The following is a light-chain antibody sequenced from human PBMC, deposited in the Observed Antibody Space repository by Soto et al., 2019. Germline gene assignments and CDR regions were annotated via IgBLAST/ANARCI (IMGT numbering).Light chain of an antibody. CDR2: EVS. J-gene: IGLJ2*01. CDR1: SSDVGDYKY. Sequence: QSVLTQPASVSGSPGQSITISCTGTSSDVGDYKYVSWYQQHPGRAPKLIIYEVSNRPSGVFNRFSGSKSGNTASLTISGLQAEDEADYYCSSYTTSRMIFGGGTKVTVL. CDR3: SSYTTSRMI. V-gene: IGLV2-14*01.